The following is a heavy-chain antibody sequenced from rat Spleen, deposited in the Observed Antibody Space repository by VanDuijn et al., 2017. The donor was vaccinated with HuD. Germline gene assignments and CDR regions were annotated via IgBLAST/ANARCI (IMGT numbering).Heavy chain of an antibody. CDR3: ARHDYYFDY. CDR1: GFSVTSYH. J-gene: IGHJ2*01. D-gene: IGHD1-6*01. V-gene: IGHV2-61*01. CDR2: IWRGGST. Sequence: QVRLKESGPRLVQPSQTLSVTCTVSGFSVTSYHVSWVRQPPGKGLEWVGSIWRGGSTDFNSAFKSRLSISRDTSKNQVFLKMNSLQTDDTGTYYCARHDYYFDYWGQGVMVTVAS.